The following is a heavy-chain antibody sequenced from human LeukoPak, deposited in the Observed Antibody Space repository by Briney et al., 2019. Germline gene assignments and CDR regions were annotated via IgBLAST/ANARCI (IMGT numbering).Heavy chain of an antibody. CDR3: VKGSQVVYSPAFDY. Sequence: GGSLRLSCTVSGLTFSTYAVHWVRQAPGKGLEYVSAIGTNGISTYYADAVRDRFIISRDNSKNTLYLQMTSLRAEDTAVYYCVKGSQVVYSPAFDYWGRGTLVTVSS. D-gene: IGHD2-2*01. V-gene: IGHV3-64D*06. CDR2: IGTNGIST. J-gene: IGHJ4*02. CDR1: GLTFSTYA.